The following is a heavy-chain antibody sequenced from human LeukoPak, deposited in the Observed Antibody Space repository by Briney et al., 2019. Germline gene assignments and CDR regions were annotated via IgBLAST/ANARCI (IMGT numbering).Heavy chain of an antibody. Sequence: ASVKVSCKASGYTFTSYYMHWVRQAPGQGLEWMGIINPGGGSTSYAQKFQGRVTTTRDTSTSTVYMELSSLRSEDTAVYYCARGPYSKGYYYYYYMDVWGKGTTVTVSS. CDR3: ARGPYSKGYYYYYYMDV. CDR2: INPGGGST. J-gene: IGHJ6*03. CDR1: GYTFTSYY. V-gene: IGHV1-46*01. D-gene: IGHD2-21*01.